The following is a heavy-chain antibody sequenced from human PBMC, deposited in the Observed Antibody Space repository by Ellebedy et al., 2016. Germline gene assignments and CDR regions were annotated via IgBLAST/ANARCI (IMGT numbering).Heavy chain of an antibody. CDR1: GFTFSSYG. D-gene: IGHD5-18*01. CDR2: IWYDGSNK. CDR3: ARGNGNSYGYFDY. V-gene: IGHV3-33*01. J-gene: IGHJ4*02. Sequence: GGSLRLSCAASGFTFSSYGMHWVRQAPGKGLEWVAVIWYDGSNKYFADSVRGRFTISRDNSKNTVSLQMNSLRAEDTAVYYCARGNGNSYGYFDYWGQGTLVTVSS.